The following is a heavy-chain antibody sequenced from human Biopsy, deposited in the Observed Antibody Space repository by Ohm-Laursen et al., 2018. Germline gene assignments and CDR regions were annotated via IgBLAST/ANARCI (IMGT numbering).Heavy chain of an antibody. J-gene: IGHJ6*02. CDR1: GFSFSDYH. CDR3: ARELGNGMDV. Sequence: GSLRLSCSASGFSFSDYHMRWIRQAPGRGLEWVSFITNTGRTVYADSVKGRFTISGDNADNSLHLQMKSLRAEDTAVYYCARELGNGMDVWGQGTPVTVSS. V-gene: IGHV3-11*01. CDR2: ITNTGRTV.